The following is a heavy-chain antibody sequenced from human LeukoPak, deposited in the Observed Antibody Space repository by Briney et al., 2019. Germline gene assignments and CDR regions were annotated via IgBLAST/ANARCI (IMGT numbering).Heavy chain of an antibody. J-gene: IGHJ4*02. CDR3: ASVWAGAADPPAGDY. CDR2: IYSGGST. D-gene: IGHD6-13*01. CDR1: GFTVSSNY. Sequence: PGGSLRLSCAASGFTVSSNYMSWVRQAPGKGLEWVSVIYSGGSTYYAECVKGRFTISRDNSKNTKYLQMNRLRAEDTAVYYCASVWAGAADPPAGDYWGEGTLVTVSS. V-gene: IGHV3-66*01.